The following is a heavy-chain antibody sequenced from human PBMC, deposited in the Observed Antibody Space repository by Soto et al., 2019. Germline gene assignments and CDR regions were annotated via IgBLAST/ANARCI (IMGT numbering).Heavy chain of an antibody. CDR2: INHSGST. D-gene: IGHD5-12*01. CDR1: GGSFSGYY. V-gene: IGHV4-34*01. J-gene: IGHJ5*02. Sequence: SETLSLTCAVYGGSFSGYYWSWIRQPPGKGLEWIGEINHSGSTSYNPSLKSRVTISVDTSKNQFSLKLSSVTAADTAVYYCARAPSPSGYQRIRRFDPWGQGTLVTVSS. CDR3: ARAPSPSGYQRIRRFDP.